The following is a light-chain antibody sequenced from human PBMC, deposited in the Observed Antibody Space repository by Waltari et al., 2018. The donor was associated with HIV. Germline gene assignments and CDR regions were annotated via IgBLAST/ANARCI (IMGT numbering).Light chain of an antibody. CDR2: EVS. J-gene: IGLJ3*02. CDR1: TSDMSRLTF. Sequence: HSVLTQPASVSGSPGQSITISCSGPTSDMSRLTFVSWYQQSPGRAPKLIIFEVSSRPSGIADRCSGSKSGDTASLTISALRTEDEADYFCSSYSPRDSVVFGGGTKVTVL. V-gene: IGLV2-14*01. CDR3: SSYSPRDSVV.